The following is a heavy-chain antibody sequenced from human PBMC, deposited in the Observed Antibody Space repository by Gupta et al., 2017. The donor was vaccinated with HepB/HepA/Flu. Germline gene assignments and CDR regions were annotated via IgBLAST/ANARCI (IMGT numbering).Heavy chain of an antibody. CDR1: GYTFNGDY. D-gene: IGHD4-11*01. J-gene: IGHJ4*02. CDR3: ARSQGYSTYSPFDY. V-gene: IGHV1-2*02. CDR2: LNPHSGGT. Sequence: KTSGYTFNGDYMHWVRQAPGQGIEWVGWLNPHSGGTNYAQKFRGRVTITRDTSIRTAYLELSSLRSDDTAVYYCARSQGYSTYSPFDYWGQGTLVTVSS.